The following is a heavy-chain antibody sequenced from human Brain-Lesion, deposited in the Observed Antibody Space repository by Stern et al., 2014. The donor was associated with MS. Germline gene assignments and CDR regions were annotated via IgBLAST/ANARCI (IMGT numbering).Heavy chain of an antibody. CDR3: AKDGPALVTNWFDP. CDR1: GGTFGTYP. Sequence: VQLVESGPEVKKPGSSVQVSCKASGGTFGTYPITWLRQAPGQGLEWMGPIRPIFGSPNDAQKVQGRVTITADRSTTTVYMKLSSLKSDDAAVYYCAKDGPALVTNWFDPWGRGTLVTVSS. CDR2: IRPIFGSP. D-gene: IGHD5-18*01. J-gene: IGHJ5*02. V-gene: IGHV1-69*06.